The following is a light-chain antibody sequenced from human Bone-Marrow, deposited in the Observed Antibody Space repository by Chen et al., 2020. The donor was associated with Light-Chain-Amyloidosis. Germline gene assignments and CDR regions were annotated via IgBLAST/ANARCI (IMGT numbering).Light chain of an antibody. Sequence: QSVLTQPPSVSGAPGQRVTISCTGSGSNLGAGYDVQWYQQLPGTAPKLLIYGNTTRPSGVPDRVSGSKSGTSSSLASTGLQAEDEADYYCQSYEGSRGPLWVCGGGTKLTGL. CDR1: GSNLGAGYD. J-gene: IGLJ3*02. CDR3: QSYEGSRGPLWV. V-gene: IGLV1-40*01. CDR2: GNT.